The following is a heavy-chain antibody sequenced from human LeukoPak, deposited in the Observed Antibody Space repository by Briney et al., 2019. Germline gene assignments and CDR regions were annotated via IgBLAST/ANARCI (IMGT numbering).Heavy chain of an antibody. CDR2: VSSDGGST. CDR1: GFTFSNFP. Sequence: GGSLRLSCSASGFTFSNFPMHWVRQAPGKGLEYVSAVSSDGGSTYYADSVRGRFTISRDNSKNTLSLQMGSLRAEDTAVYYCVKSILFGSVSYYADWGQGTLVTVSS. D-gene: IGHD3-22*01. CDR3: VKSILFGSVSYYAD. J-gene: IGHJ4*02. V-gene: IGHV3-64D*09.